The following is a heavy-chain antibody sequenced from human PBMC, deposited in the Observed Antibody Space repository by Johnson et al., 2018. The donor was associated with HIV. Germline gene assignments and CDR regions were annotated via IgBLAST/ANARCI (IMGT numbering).Heavy chain of an antibody. V-gene: IGHV3-30*04. Sequence: QVQLVESGGGVVQPGRSLRLSCAASGFTFSSYAMHWVRQAPGKGLEWVAVTSNDGSNKYYADSVKGRFTLSRDNSKNTLYLQMNSLRAEDTAVYYCAKGLLGQWLVQDAFDIWGQGTMVTVSS. D-gene: IGHD6-19*01. CDR3: AKGLLGQWLVQDAFDI. J-gene: IGHJ3*02. CDR2: TSNDGSNK. CDR1: GFTFSSYA.